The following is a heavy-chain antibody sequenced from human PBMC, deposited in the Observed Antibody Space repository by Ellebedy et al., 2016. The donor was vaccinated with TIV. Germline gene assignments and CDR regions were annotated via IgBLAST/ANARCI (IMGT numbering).Heavy chain of an antibody. J-gene: IGHJ4*02. D-gene: IGHD3-22*01. CDR2: ITGMFRTV. CDR3: ARGSDYYHRYFDH. CDR1: GGTFNSHA. Sequence: SVKVSCKASGGTFNSHAISWVRQAPGQGLEWMGGITGMFRTVTYAQKFQGRVTITADEFMSTAYMDLSSLRSEDSAVYYCARGSDYYHRYFDHWGQGTLVTVSS. V-gene: IGHV1-69*13.